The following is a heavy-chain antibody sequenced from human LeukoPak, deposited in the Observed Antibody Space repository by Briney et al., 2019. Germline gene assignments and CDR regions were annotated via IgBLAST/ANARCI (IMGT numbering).Heavy chain of an antibody. CDR3: ARDGTTVVPFDY. J-gene: IGHJ4*02. D-gene: IGHD4-23*01. CDR1: GFTFSSYW. Sequence: GGSLRLSCAASGFTFSSYWMHWVRQAPGKGLVWVSRIKGDGSSTLYADSVKGRFTISRDNTKNTLHLQMNSLRVEDTAVYYCARDGTTVVPFDYWGQGTLVTVSS. CDR2: IKGDGSST. V-gene: IGHV3-74*01.